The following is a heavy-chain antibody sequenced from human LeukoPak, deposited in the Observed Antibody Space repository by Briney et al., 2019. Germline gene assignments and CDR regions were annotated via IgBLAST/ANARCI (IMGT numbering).Heavy chain of an antibody. Sequence: PSETLSLTCTVSGGSISSRNYQWGWIRQPPGKGLEWIGSLYESGSTYYNPSLKSRVTISVDTSKNRFSLKLSSVTAADTAVYYCRATYYYYGMDVWGQGTTVTVSS. J-gene: IGHJ6*02. V-gene: IGHV4-39*07. CDR2: LYESGST. D-gene: IGHD1-26*01. CDR1: GGSISSRNYQ. CDR3: RATYYYYGMDV.